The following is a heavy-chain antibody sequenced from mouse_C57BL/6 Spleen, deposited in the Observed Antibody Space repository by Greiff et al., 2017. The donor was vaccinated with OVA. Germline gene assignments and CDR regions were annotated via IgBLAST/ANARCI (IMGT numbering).Heavy chain of an antibody. CDR3: ARELSPYYAMDY. CDR2: ISSGSSTI. CDR1: GFTFSDYG. Sequence: EVKVEESGGGLVKPGGSLKLSCAASGFTFSDYGMHWVRQAPEKGLEWVAYISSGSSTIYYADTVKGRFTISRDNAKNTLFLQMTSLRSEDTAMYYCARELSPYYAMDYWGQGTSVTVSS. J-gene: IGHJ4*01. D-gene: IGHD3-2*02. V-gene: IGHV5-17*01.